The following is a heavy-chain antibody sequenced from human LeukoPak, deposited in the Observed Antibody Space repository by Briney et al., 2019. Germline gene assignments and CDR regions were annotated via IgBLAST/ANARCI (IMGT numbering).Heavy chain of an antibody. D-gene: IGHD6-6*01. J-gene: IGHJ4*02. Sequence: GGSLRLSCAASGFTFSSYAMSWVRQAPGKGLEWVSAISGSGGSTYYADSVKGRFTISRDNSKNTLYLQMTSLRGDDTAVYYCAKEKNSYSSSSGQGYWGQGTLVTVSS. CDR2: ISGSGGST. CDR1: GFTFSSYA. CDR3: AKEKNSYSSSSGQGY. V-gene: IGHV3-23*01.